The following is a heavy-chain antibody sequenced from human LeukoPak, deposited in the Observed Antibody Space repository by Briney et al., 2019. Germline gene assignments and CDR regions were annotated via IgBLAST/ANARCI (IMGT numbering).Heavy chain of an antibody. CDR1: GYTFTSYG. CDR2: ISAYNGNT. CDR3: ATDALTHSSGWYGWFDP. V-gene: IGHV1-18*01. J-gene: IGHJ5*02. Sequence: ASVKVSCKASGYTFTSYGISWVRQAPGQGLEWMGWISAYNGNTNYAQKLQGRVTMTTDTSTSTAYMELRSLRSDDTAVYYCATDALTHSSGWYGWFDPWGQGTLVTVSS. D-gene: IGHD6-19*01.